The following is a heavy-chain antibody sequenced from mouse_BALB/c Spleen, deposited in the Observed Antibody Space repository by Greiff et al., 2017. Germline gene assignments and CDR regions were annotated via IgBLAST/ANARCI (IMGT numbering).Heavy chain of an antibody. Sequence: EVMLVESGGGLVQPGGSLKLSCAASGFTFSSYTMSWVRQTPEKRLEWVAYISNGGGSTYYPDSVKGRFTISRDNAKNTLYLQMSSLKSEDTAMYYCARIYYDYDGAMDYWGQGTSVTVSS. CDR2: ISNGGGST. CDR1: GFTFSSYT. V-gene: IGHV5-12-2*01. J-gene: IGHJ4*01. D-gene: IGHD2-4*01. CDR3: ARIYYDYDGAMDY.